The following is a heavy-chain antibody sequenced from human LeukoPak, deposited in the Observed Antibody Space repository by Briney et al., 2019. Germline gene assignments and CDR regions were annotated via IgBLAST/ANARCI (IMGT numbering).Heavy chain of an antibody. CDR3: ANEIRPNDY. CDR1: GFTFSSYA. D-gene: IGHD4-17*01. V-gene: IGHV3-30-3*02. CDR2: ISYDGRNE. Sequence: PGRSLRLSCAASGFTFSSYAMHWVRQAPGKGLEWVAIISYDGRNENYADSVKGRFTISRDNSKNTLYLQMNSLRAEDTAVYYCANEIRPNDYWGQGTQVTVSS. J-gene: IGHJ4*02.